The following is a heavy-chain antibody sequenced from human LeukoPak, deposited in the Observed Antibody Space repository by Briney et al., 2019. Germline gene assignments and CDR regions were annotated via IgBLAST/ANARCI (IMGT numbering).Heavy chain of an antibody. CDR1: GFTFSSYA. V-gene: IGHV3-23*01. CDR3: AKHYGSGTYYNYFDF. Sequence: GGSLRLSCAASGFTFSSYALSWVRQAPGKGLEWFSAISDSGGRTYYADSVKGRFTISRDNSKNTLFLQMSSLRAEDTAAYYCAKHYGSGTYYNYFDFWGQGTQVSVSS. D-gene: IGHD3-10*01. J-gene: IGHJ4*02. CDR2: ISDSGGRT.